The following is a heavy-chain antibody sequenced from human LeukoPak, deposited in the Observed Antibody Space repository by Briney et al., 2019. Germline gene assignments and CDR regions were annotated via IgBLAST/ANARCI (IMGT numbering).Heavy chain of an antibody. CDR3: ARDLEGCSSTSCYTYFDY. D-gene: IGHD2-2*02. Sequence: GGSLRLFCAASGFTFSSYGTHWVRQAPGKGLEWVAVIWYDGSNKYYADSVKGRFTISRDNSKNTLYLQMNSLRAEDTAVYYCARDLEGCSSTSCYTYFDYWGQGTLVTVSS. J-gene: IGHJ4*02. CDR2: IWYDGSNK. V-gene: IGHV3-33*01. CDR1: GFTFSSYG.